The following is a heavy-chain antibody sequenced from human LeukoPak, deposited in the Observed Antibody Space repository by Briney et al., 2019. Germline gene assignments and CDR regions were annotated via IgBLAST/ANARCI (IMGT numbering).Heavy chain of an antibody. V-gene: IGHV5-51*01. CDR2: IYPGDSDT. Sequence: GESLKISCKASGYSFTTYWIGWVRQMPGKGLEWMGIIYPGDSDTRYSPSFQGQVTISADKSISTAYLQWSSLKASDTAMYYCARLHYSSGWYTNWFDPWGQGTLVTVSS. J-gene: IGHJ5*02. D-gene: IGHD6-19*01. CDR1: GYSFTTYW. CDR3: ARLHYSSGWYTNWFDP.